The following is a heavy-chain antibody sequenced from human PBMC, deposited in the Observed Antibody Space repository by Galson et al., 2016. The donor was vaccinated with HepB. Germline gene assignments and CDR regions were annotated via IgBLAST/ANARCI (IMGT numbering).Heavy chain of an antibody. D-gene: IGHD2-2*01. CDR1: GGSISSYY. CDR3: ARHYWSSANCYYFDP. V-gene: IGHV4-59*12. Sequence: ETLSLTCTVSGGSISSYYWSWIRQPPGKGLEWIGNIYYSGSTNYNPSLKSRVTISVDTSKNQFSPKLSSVTAADTALYYCARHYWSSANCYYFDPWGQGTLVTGSS. CDR2: IYYSGST. J-gene: IGHJ4*02.